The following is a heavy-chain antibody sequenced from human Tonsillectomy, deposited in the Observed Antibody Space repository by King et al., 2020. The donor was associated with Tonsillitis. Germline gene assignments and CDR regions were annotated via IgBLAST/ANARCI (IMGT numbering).Heavy chain of an antibody. V-gene: IGHV3-33*01. D-gene: IGHD1-26*01. CDR2: IWYDGSNK. CDR1: GFTFSSYG. Sequence: VQLVESGGGVVQPGRSLRLSCAASGFTFSSYGMHWVRQAQGKGLEWVGGIWYDGSNKYFADSGKGRFTISRDNSKNTLYLQMNSLRAEDTAVYYCARVGGRGSYVAFDIWGQGTMVTVSS. J-gene: IGHJ3*02. CDR3: ARVGGRGSYVAFDI.